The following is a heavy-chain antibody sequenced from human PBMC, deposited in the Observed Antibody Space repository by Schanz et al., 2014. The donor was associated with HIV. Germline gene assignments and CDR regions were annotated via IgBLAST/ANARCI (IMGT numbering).Heavy chain of an antibody. Sequence: VQLVESGGGVVQPGGSLRLSCAASGFTFNSYAMNALSWVRQAPGRGLEWVSDIRGGAGGTYYADSVKGRFTISRDNSKSTLYLQMNRLRAEDTAVYYCVGHGSSSSWGLGTLVTVSS. D-gene: IGHD6-6*01. V-gene: IGHV3-23*04. CDR1: GFTFNSYA. J-gene: IGHJ5*02. CDR2: IRGGAGGT. CDR3: VGHGSSSS.